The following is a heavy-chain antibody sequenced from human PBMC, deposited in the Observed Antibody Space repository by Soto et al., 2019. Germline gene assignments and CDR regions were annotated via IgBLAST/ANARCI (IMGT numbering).Heavy chain of an antibody. D-gene: IGHD3-3*01. CDR3: AREGNYDFWSGYYHH. Sequence: GGSLRLSYAASGFTFSSYAMHWVRQAPGKGLEWVAVISYDGSNKYYADSVKGRFTISRDNSKNTLYLQMNSLRAEDTAVYYCAREGNYDFWSGYYHHWGQGTLVTVSS. CDR1: GFTFSSYA. V-gene: IGHV3-30-3*01. CDR2: ISYDGSNK. J-gene: IGHJ5*02.